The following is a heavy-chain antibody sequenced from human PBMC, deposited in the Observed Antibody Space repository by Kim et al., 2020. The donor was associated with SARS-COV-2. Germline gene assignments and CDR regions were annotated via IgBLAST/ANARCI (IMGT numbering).Heavy chain of an antibody. CDR1: GFTFSSYA. Sequence: GGSLRLSCAASGFTFSSYAMSWVRQAPGKGLEWVSAISGSGGSTYYADSVKGRLTISRDNSKNTLYLQMNSLRAEDTAVYYCAKSHSIQLWLNLIDYWGQGTLVTVSS. D-gene: IGHD5-18*01. J-gene: IGHJ4*02. CDR2: ISGSGGST. V-gene: IGHV3-23*01. CDR3: AKSHSIQLWLNLIDY.